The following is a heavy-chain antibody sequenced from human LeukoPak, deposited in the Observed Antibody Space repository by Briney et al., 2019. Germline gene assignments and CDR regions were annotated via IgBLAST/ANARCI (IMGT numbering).Heavy chain of an antibody. CDR1: GFTFSSYA. V-gene: IGHV3-7*01. CDR2: IKQDGSEK. D-gene: IGHD4-23*01. Sequence: GGSLRLSCAASGFTFSSYAMSWVRQAPGKGPEWVANIKQDGSEKYYVDSVKGRFTISRDNAKNSLYLQMNSLRAEDTAVYYCARDLTVVTPEASWGQGTLVTVSS. J-gene: IGHJ5*02. CDR3: ARDLTVVTPEAS.